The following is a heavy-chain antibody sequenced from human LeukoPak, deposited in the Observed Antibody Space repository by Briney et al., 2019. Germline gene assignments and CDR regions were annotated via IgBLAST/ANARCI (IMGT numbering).Heavy chain of an antibody. CDR3: ARDPQKPDYDFWSGDAFDI. J-gene: IGHJ3*02. Sequence: SETLSLTCAVDGGSFSGYYWSWIRQPPGKGLEWIGEINHSGSTNYNPSLKSRVTISVDTSKNQFSLKLSSVTAADTAVYYCARDPQKPDYDFWSGDAFDIWGQGTMVTVSS. CDR1: GGSFSGYY. CDR2: INHSGST. V-gene: IGHV4-34*01. D-gene: IGHD3-3*01.